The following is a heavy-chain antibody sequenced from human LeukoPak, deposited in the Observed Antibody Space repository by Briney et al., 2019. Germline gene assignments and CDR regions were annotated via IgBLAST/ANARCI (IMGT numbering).Heavy chain of an antibody. J-gene: IGHJ4*02. V-gene: IGHV3-23*01. CDR3: AKIKRYFDSLKFDY. CDR2: ISGSGGST. D-gene: IGHD3-9*01. Sequence: GGSLRLSCAASGFTFSSYGMSWVRQAPGKGLEWVSAISGSGGSTYYADSVKGRFTISRDNSKNTLYLQMNSLRAEDTAVYYCAKIKRYFDSLKFDYWGQGTLVTVSS. CDR1: GFTFSSYG.